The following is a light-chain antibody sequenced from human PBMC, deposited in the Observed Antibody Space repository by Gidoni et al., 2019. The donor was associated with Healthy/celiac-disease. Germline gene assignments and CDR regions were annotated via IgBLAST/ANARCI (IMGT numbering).Light chain of an antibody. J-gene: IGLJ3*02. CDR3: GTWDSSLSAWV. V-gene: IGLV1-51*01. CDR1: SSNIANNY. CDR2: DNN. Sequence: QPVFTQPPSVPAAPGQKAAISCSGSSSNIANNYVSWYQQLPGTAPKLLLYDNNNRPSVIPDRFSGSKSGTSATLGITGLQTGDEADYYCGTWDSSLSAWVFGGGTKLTVL.